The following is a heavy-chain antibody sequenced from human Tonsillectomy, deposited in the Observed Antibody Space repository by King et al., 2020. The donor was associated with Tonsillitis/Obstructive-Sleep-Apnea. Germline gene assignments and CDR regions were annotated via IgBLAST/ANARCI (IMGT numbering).Heavy chain of an antibody. J-gene: IGHJ6*02. CDR3: ARPHSSGWYYYGMDV. CDR2: IDPSDSYT. Sequence: VQLVESGAEVKKPGESLRISCKASGYSFTSYWINWVRQMPGKGLEWMGRIDPSDSYTNYSPSFQGHVTISAEKSISTAYLQWSSLKASDTAMFYCARPHSSGWYYYGMDVWGQGTTVTVSS. D-gene: IGHD6-19*01. CDR1: GYSFTSYW. V-gene: IGHV5-10-1*03.